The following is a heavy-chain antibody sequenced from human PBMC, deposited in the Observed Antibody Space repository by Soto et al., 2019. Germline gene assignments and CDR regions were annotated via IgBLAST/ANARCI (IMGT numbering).Heavy chain of an antibody. V-gene: IGHV1-3*01. Sequence: GASVKVSCKASGYTFTSYAMHWVPQAPGQRLEWMGWINAGNGNTKYSRKFQGRVTITRDTSASTAYMELGSLRSEDTAVYYCANALGLYYFDYWGQGTLVTVSS. CDR1: GYTFTSYA. D-gene: IGHD3-16*01. CDR2: INAGNGNT. J-gene: IGHJ4*02. CDR3: ANALGLYYFDY.